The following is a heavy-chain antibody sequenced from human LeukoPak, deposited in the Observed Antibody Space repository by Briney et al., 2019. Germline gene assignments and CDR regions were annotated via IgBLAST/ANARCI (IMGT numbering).Heavy chain of an antibody. J-gene: IGHJ5*02. CDR2: IYNSESI. Sequence: SETLSLTCTVSGGSINGYYWSWIRQPAGKGLEWIGRIYNSESINYSPSLKSRVTMSIDTSKSQFSLKLNSVTAADTAVYYCARDRSSSYTRDWFDPWGQGALVTVSS. CDR3: ARDRSSSYTRDWFDP. CDR1: GGSINGYY. D-gene: IGHD6-13*01. V-gene: IGHV4-4*07.